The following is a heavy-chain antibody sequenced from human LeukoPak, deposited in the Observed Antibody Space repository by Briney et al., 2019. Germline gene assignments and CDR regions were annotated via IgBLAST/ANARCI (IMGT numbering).Heavy chain of an antibody. D-gene: IGHD3-22*01. J-gene: IGHJ4*02. Sequence: PSETLSLTCTVSGGSISSSSYYWGWIRQPPGKGLEWIGSIYYSGSTYYNPSLKSRVTISVDTSKNQFSLKLSSVTAADTAVYYCAGSSGFTSQHDYWGQGTLVTVSS. CDR1: GGSISSSSYY. V-gene: IGHV4-39*01. CDR3: AGSSGFTSQHDY. CDR2: IYYSGST.